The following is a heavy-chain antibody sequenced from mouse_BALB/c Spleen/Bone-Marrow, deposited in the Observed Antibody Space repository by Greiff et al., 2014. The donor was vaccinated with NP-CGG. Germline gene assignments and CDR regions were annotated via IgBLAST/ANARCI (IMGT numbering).Heavy chain of an antibody. CDR3: TVPYGNYVGYYAMDY. V-gene: IGHV1-5*01. J-gene: IGHJ4*01. Sequence: EVQLQQSGTVLARPGASVKMSCKASGYTFTSYWMHWVKQRPGQGLEWIGAIYPGNSDTSYNQKFKGKAKLTAVTSTSTAYMELSSLTNEGSAVYYCTVPYGNYVGYYAMDYWGQGTSVTVSS. CDR2: IYPGNSDT. D-gene: IGHD2-1*01. CDR1: GYTFTSYW.